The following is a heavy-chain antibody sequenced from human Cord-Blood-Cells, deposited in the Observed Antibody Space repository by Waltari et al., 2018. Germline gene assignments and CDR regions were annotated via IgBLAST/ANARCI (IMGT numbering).Heavy chain of an antibody. Sequence: QVQLVQSGAEVKKPGASVKVSCKASGYTFTSYDINWVRQATGQGLEWMGWMNPNSGNTGYAQKFQGRVTMTRNTAISTAYMELSSLRSEDTAVYYCARGLRSRSYRAETGTTNRFDPWGQGTLVTVSS. CDR2: MNPNSGNT. CDR1: GYTFTSYD. D-gene: IGHD1-7*01. V-gene: IGHV1-8*01. J-gene: IGHJ5*02. CDR3: ARGLRSRSYRAETGTTNRFDP.